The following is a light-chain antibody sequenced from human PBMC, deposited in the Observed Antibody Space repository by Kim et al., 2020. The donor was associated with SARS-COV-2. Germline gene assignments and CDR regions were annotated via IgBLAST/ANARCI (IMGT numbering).Light chain of an antibody. Sequence: SQGERATLSCRASQSVSRNYLAWYQQTPGQAPRLLMYGASSRATGIPDRFSGSGSGTDFTLTISRLEPEDFAVYYCQQYGSSPLYTFGQGTKLEI. CDR3: QQYGSSPLYT. V-gene: IGKV3-20*01. J-gene: IGKJ2*01. CDR2: GAS. CDR1: QSVSRNY.